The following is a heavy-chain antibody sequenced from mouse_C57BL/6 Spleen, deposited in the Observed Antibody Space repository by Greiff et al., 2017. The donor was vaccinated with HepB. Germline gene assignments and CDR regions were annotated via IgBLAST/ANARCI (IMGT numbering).Heavy chain of an antibody. V-gene: IGHV5-16*01. CDR1: GFTFSDYY. Sequence: EVMLVESEGGLVQPGSSMKLSCTASGFTFSDYYMAWVRQVPEKGLEWVANINYDGSSTYYLDSLKSRFIISRDNAKNILYLQMSSLKSEDTATYYCAREGALKNYFDYWGQGTTLTVSS. J-gene: IGHJ2*01. CDR3: AREGALKNYFDY. CDR2: INYDGSST. D-gene: IGHD1-3*01.